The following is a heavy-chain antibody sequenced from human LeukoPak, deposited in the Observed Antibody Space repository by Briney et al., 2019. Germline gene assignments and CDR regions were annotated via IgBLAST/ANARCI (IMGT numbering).Heavy chain of an antibody. CDR2: ISWNSGSI. Sequence: GGSLRLSCAASGFTFDDYAMHWVRQAPGKGLEWVSGISWNSGSIDYADSVKGRFTISRDNAKNSLYLQMNSLRAEDTALYYCARASSYVLYDSSGSAVLFDYWGQGTLVTVSS. D-gene: IGHD3-22*01. V-gene: IGHV3-9*01. CDR1: GFTFDDYA. CDR3: ARASSYVLYDSSGSAVLFDY. J-gene: IGHJ4*02.